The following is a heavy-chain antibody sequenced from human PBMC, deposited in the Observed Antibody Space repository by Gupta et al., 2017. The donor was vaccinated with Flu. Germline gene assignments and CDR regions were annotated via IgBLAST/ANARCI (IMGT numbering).Heavy chain of an antibody. J-gene: IGHJ3*01. Sequence: EVPLVESGGGLVQPGGSLRLSCAASTFTLSSFEMTWVRQAPGKGLEWVSYISIGATTINHADSVKGRFTISRDDARNSLYLQMSSLRVEDTAVYYCARGGSRPYKWNTFDLWGQGTMVSVFS. V-gene: IGHV3-48*03. D-gene: IGHD1/OR15-1a*01. CDR2: ISIGATTI. CDR3: ARGGSRPYKWNTFDL. CDR1: TFTLSSFE.